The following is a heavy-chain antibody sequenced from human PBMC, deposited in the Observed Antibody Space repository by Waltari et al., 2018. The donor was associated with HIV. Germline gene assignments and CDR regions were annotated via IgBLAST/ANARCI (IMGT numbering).Heavy chain of an antibody. CDR1: GYTFTSYA. J-gene: IGHJ6*02. V-gene: IGHV1-3*01. CDR2: INAGNGNT. Sequence: QVQLVQSGAEVKKPGASVKVSCKASGYTFTSYAMHWVRQAPGQRTEWMGWINAGNGNTKYSQKFQGRVTITRDTSASTAYMELSSLRSEDTAVYYCARRYCSGGSYYPHYYYGMDVWGQGTTVTVSS. D-gene: IGHD2-15*01. CDR3: ARRYCSGGSYYPHYYYGMDV.